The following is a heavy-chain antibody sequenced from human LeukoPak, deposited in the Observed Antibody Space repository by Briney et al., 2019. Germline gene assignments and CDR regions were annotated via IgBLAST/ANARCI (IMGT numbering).Heavy chain of an antibody. Sequence: SETLSLTCTVSGGSISSYYWSWIRQPPGKGLEWIGYIYYSGSTNYNPSLKSRVTISIDTSKNQFSLKLSSVTAADTAVYYCARVGVYDSSGYYYLWGQGTLVTVSS. D-gene: IGHD3-22*01. J-gene: IGHJ5*02. CDR3: ARVGVYDSSGYYYL. CDR1: GGSISSYY. CDR2: IYYSGST. V-gene: IGHV4-59*12.